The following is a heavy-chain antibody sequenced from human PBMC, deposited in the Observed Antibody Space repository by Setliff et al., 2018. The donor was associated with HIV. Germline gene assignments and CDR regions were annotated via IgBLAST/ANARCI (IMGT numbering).Heavy chain of an antibody. D-gene: IGHD3-10*01. V-gene: IGHV3-23*01. CDR2: ITGSGDNT. CDR1: GFTFSSYA. Sequence: GGSLRLSCAASGFTFSSYAMSWVRQAPGKGLEWVSAITGSGDNTWYPDSVKGRFAMSRDNSKNTVYLQMNSLRAEDTAVYYCARDSAFPTDRFDYWGQGTLVTVSS. J-gene: IGHJ4*02. CDR3: ARDSAFPTDRFDY.